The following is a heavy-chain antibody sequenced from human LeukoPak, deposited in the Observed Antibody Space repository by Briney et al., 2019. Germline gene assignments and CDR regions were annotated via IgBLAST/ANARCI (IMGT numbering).Heavy chain of an antibody. CDR2: IYYSGST. J-gene: IGHJ4*02. D-gene: IGHD3-9*01. V-gene: IGHV4-59*01. CDR1: GGSISSYY. Sequence: SGTLSLTCTVSGGSISSYYWSWIRQPPGKGLEWIGYIYYSGSTNYNPSLKSRVTISVDTSKNQFSLKLSSVTAADTAVYYCARVRGYDILTGYFDYWGQGTLVTVSS. CDR3: ARVRGYDILTGYFDY.